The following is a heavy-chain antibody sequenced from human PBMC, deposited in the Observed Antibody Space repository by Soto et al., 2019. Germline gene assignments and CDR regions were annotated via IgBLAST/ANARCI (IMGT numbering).Heavy chain of an antibody. CDR2: IDHGGST. CDR1: CYSIISGYY. D-gene: IGHD3-22*01. V-gene: IGHV4-38-2*01. CDR3: ARVGPWVPYYYDSSPYPFENWFDP. Sequence: SETLSLTCAVSCYSIISGYYWGWLRQPPGKGLEWIGSIDHGGSTYYNPSLNSRVTLSIDMTNNHVSLILNSVTAADTAVYYCARVGPWVPYYYDSSPYPFENWFDPWGQGTLVTVSS. J-gene: IGHJ5*02.